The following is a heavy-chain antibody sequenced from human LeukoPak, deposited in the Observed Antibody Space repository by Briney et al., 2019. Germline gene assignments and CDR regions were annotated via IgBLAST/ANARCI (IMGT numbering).Heavy chain of an antibody. J-gene: IGHJ6*03. CDR2: IYYSGST. CDR3: ARGSWLGESYYYYYYMDV. CDR1: GGSISSHY. Sequence: SETLSFTCTVSGGSISSHYWSWIRQPPGKGLEWIGYIYYSGSTNYNPSLKSRVTISVDTSKNQFSLKLSSVTAADTAVYYCARGSWLGESYYYYYYMDVWGKGTTVTVSS. V-gene: IGHV4-59*11. D-gene: IGHD3-10*01.